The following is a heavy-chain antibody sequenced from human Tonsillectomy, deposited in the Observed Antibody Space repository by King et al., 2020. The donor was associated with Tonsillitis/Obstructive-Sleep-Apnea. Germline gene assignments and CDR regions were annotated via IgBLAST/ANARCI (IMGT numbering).Heavy chain of an antibody. CDR2: ISWNSGSM. CDR1: GFTFDDYA. V-gene: IGHV3-9*01. Sequence: VQLVESGGGLVQPGRSLRLSCAASGFTFDDYAMHCVRQAPGKGLEWVSGISWNSGSMGYADSVKGRFTISRDNAKNSLYVQMNSLRAEDTALYYCAKGVGQDYYYYMDVWGKGTTVTVSS. J-gene: IGHJ6*03. D-gene: IGHD1-26*01. CDR3: AKGVGQDYYYYMDV.